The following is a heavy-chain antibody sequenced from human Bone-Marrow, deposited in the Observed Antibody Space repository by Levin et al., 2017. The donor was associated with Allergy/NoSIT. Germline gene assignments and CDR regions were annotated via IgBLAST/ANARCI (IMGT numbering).Heavy chain of an antibody. CDR1: GFTFSMYG. Sequence: ASVKVSCKASGFTFSMYGIIWVRQAPGQGLEWMGWISGYNGNTDYAQKFQGRVSMTTDTSTSTAYMELRNLRSDDTAVYYCARGFYFGSSGYYDPWGQGTVVTGS. D-gene: IGHD3-22*01. CDR3: ARGFYFGSSGYYDP. V-gene: IGHV1-18*01. CDR2: ISGYNGNT. J-gene: IGHJ5*02.